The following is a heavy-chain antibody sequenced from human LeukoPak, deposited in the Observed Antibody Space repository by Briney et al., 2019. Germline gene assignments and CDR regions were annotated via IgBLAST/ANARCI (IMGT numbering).Heavy chain of an antibody. CDR3: ARENDDSGGYYFT. CDR1: GFTFSGYW. J-gene: IGHJ5*02. D-gene: IGHD3-22*01. Sequence: GGSLRLSCAASGFTFSGYWMHWVRQAPGKGLEWVSRVNSDGSSTYYADSVKGRFTVSRDNAKNMLYLQMNSLRAEDTAVYYCARENDDSGGYYFTWGQGTLSRSPQ. CDR2: VNSDGSST. V-gene: IGHV3-74*01.